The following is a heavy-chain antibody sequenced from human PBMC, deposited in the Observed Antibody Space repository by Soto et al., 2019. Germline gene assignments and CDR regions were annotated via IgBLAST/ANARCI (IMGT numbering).Heavy chain of an antibody. J-gene: IGHJ5*02. CDR3: ARDTRSIAARFDP. CDR2: IIPIFGTA. Sequence: SLKVTCKASGGTFSSYAISWVRQAPGQGLEWMGGIIPIFGTANYAQKVQGRVTITADESTSTAYMELSSLRSEDTAVYYCARDTRSIAARFDPCGHGTLVTVPS. CDR1: GGTFSSYA. D-gene: IGHD6-6*01. V-gene: IGHV1-69*13.